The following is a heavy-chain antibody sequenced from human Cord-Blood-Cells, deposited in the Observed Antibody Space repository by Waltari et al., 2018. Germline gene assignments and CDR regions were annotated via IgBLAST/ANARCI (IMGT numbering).Heavy chain of an antibody. V-gene: IGHV3-30*04. CDR2: ISYDGSNK. J-gene: IGHJ4*02. CDR1: GFTFSSYA. CDR3: ARDYYGSGSYFDY. D-gene: IGHD3-10*01. Sequence: QVQLVESGGGVVQPGRSLRLSCAASGFTFSSYAMHWVRQAPGKGLEWVAVISYDGSNKDYADSVKGRFTISRDNSKNTLYLQMNSLRAEDTAVYYCARDYYGSGSYFDYWGQGTLVTVSS.